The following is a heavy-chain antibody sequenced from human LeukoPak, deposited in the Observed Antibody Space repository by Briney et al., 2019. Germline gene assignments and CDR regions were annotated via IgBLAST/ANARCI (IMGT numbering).Heavy chain of an antibody. CDR3: VRGRDYAFDI. Sequence: GGSLRLSCAASGFTFSSSVMNWVRRAPGERLEWISYIRDSSTTYYADSVKGRFTISRDNARNSLYLEMNRLRAEDTAVYYCVRGRDYAFDIWGQGTLVTVSS. V-gene: IGHV3-48*01. CDR1: GFTFSSSV. CDR2: IRDSSTT. J-gene: IGHJ3*02.